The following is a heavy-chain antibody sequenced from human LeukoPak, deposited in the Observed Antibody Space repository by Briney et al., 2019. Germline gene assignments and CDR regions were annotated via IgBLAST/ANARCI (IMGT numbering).Heavy chain of an antibody. D-gene: IGHD1-7*01. CDR2: IYYSGST. V-gene: IGHV4-61*01. CDR1: IGLVRSGSDY. J-gene: IGHJ3*01. Sequence: SETLSLTCSVSIGLVRSGSDYCRWNRQPPGKGLEWIGYIYYSGSTNYNPSLKSRVTISVDMSKNQFSLRLSSVTTADTAVYYCARVPGGGTAANWGQGTMVTVSS. CDR3: ARVPGGGTAAN.